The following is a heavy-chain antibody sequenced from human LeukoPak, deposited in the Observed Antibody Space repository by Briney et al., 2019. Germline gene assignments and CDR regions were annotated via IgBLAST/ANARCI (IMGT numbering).Heavy chain of an antibody. D-gene: IGHD6-6*01. CDR3: ARRGVSSSDFDY. CDR2: IYHSGST. Sequence: PSQTLSLTCTVSGGSISSGGYYWSWIRQPPGKGLEWIGYIYHSGSTYYNPSLKSRVTISVDRSKNQFSLKLSSVTAADTAVYYCARRGVSSSDFDYWGQGTLVTVSS. J-gene: IGHJ4*02. CDR1: GGSISSGGYY. V-gene: IGHV4-30-2*01.